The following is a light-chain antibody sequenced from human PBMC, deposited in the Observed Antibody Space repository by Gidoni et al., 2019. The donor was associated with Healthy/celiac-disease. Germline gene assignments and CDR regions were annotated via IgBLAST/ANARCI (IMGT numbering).Light chain of an antibody. CDR3: QQYNSYLFT. CDR1: PSISSW. V-gene: IGKV1-5*03. CDR2: KAS. Sequence: DIQITQSPSTLSASVGDRVTITCRASPSISSWLAWYQQKPGNAPKLLIYKASSLESGVPSRFSGSGSGTEFTLTISSLQPDDFATYYCQQYNSYLFTFGPGTKVEIK. J-gene: IGKJ3*01.